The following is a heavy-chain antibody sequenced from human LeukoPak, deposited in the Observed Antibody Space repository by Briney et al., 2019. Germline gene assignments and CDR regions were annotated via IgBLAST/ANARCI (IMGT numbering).Heavy chain of an antibody. CDR3: ARRFDS. CDR1: GFSFTAYS. J-gene: IGHJ4*02. Sequence: SGGSLRLSCAASGFSFTAYSMNWVRQAPGRGLEWISYIGPGGDIYYAGSVTGRFTVSRDTAKNSLYLQMNGLRVEDTAVYYCARRFDSWGQGTLVTVSS. V-gene: IGHV3-48*01. CDR2: IGPGGDI.